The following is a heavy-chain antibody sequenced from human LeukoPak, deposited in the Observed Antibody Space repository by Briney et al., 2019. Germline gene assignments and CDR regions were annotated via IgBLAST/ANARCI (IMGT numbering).Heavy chain of an antibody. V-gene: IGHV4-59*01. CDR2: IFHSVTT. CDR1: GGSISPYY. J-gene: IGHJ6*03. CDR3: ARGGYYYLDV. Sequence: SETLSLTCTMSGGSISPYYWSWIRQPPGKGLEWIAYIFHSVTTKYNPSLKSRVAISLDTPKSQFSLKLHSVTAADTAVYYCARGGYYYLDVWGGGTTVTVSS.